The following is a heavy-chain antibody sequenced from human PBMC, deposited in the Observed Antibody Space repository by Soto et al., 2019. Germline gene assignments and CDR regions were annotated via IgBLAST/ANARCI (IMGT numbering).Heavy chain of an antibody. Sequence: PSETLSLTCTVSGGSVSSGSYYWGWIRQPPGKGLEWIGTIYYSGSTYYNSSLKSRVTISVDTSKNQFSLKLTSVTAADTAVYYCATLPHYGDPKAGFWGQGTLVTVSS. J-gene: IGHJ4*02. CDR2: IYYSGST. D-gene: IGHD4-17*01. CDR1: GGSVSSGSYY. V-gene: IGHV4-39*01. CDR3: ATLPHYGDPKAGF.